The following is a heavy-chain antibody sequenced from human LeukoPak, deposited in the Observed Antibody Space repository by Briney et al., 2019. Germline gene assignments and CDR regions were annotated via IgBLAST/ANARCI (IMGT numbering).Heavy chain of an antibody. J-gene: IGHJ4*02. CDR3: ARLRDTQLSNYFDY. D-gene: IGHD5-18*01. V-gene: IGHV4-39*01. CDR1: GGSISSSSYY. Sequence: SETLSLTCTVSGGSISSSSYYWGWIRQPPRKGLEWIGSIYYSGSTYYNPSLKSRVTISVDTSKNQFSLKLSSVTAADTAVYYCARLRDTQLSNYFDYWGQGTLVTVSS. CDR2: IYYSGST.